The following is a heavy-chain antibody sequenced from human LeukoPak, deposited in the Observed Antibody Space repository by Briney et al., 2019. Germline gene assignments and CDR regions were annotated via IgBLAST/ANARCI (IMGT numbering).Heavy chain of an antibody. CDR1: GFTFSSYG. Sequence: GGSLRLSCAASGFTFSSYGMHWVRQAPGKGLEWVAVISYDGSNKYYADSVKGRFTISRDNSKNTLYLQMNSLRPEDTAVYYCAKDQGYSYGYVSYWGQGTLVTVSS. J-gene: IGHJ4*02. CDR2: ISYDGSNK. CDR3: AKDQGYSYGYVSY. V-gene: IGHV3-30*18. D-gene: IGHD5-18*01.